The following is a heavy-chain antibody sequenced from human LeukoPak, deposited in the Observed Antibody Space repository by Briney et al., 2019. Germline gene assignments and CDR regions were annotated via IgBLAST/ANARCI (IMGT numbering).Heavy chain of an antibody. J-gene: IGHJ5*02. CDR3: ARSGPGGWFDT. CDR1: GFTLSDHY. V-gene: IGHV3-72*01. D-gene: IGHD1-26*01. Sequence: PGGSLRLSCAASGFTLSDHYMDWVRQAPGKGLEWVGRTRNKANSYTTEYAASVKGRFTISRDDSKNSLYLQMNSLKTEDSAVYYCARSGPGGWFDTWGQGTLVTVSS. CDR2: TRNKANSYTT.